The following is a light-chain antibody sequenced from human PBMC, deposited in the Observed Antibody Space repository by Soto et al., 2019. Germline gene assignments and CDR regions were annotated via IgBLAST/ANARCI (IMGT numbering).Light chain of an antibody. V-gene: IGKV3-20*01. J-gene: IGKJ5*01. Sequence: DIVLTQSPGTLSLSPGERATLSCRASQSVSNSYLAWYQHKPGQAPRLLIYGASNRATGIPDRFSGSGSGTDFTLTINRLEPEDFAVYFCQQYGASPRFGQGTRLEIK. CDR2: GAS. CDR1: QSVSNSY. CDR3: QQYGASPR.